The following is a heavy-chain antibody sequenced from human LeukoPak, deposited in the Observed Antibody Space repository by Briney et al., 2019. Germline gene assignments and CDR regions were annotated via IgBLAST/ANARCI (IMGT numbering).Heavy chain of an antibody. V-gene: IGHV4-34*01. Sequence: SETLSLTCAVYGGSFSGYYWNWIRQPPGKGLEWIGEINHYGSTKYSPSLKCRVTISGDTSKNQFSLRLNSVTAADTAVYYCARAYRAHQTFHSYHFFDFWGRGTLVTVSS. CDR3: ARAYRAHQTFHSYHFFDF. D-gene: IGHD5-18*01. CDR1: GGSFSGYY. J-gene: IGHJ4*02. CDR2: INHYGST.